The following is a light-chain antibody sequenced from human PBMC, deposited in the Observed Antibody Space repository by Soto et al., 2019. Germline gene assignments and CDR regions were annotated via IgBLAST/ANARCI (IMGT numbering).Light chain of an antibody. CDR3: QQRTTWPLT. V-gene: IGKV3-11*01. Sequence: EIVLTQSPATLSLSPGERATLSCRASQSVSSYLAWYQQKPGQAPRLLIYDASSRATGITARFTGSGSGTDFTLTITSLEPEDFAVYYCQQRTTWPLTFGGGTNVEIK. J-gene: IGKJ4*01. CDR1: QSVSSY. CDR2: DAS.